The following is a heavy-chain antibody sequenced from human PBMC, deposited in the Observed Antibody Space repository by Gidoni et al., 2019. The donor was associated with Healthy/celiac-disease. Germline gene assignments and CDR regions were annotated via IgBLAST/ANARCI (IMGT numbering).Heavy chain of an antibody. J-gene: IGHJ3*02. Sequence: QVQLQESGPGLVKPSQTLSLTCTVSGGSISSGSYYWSWIRQPAGKGLEWIGRIYTSGSTNYNPSLKSRVTISVDTSKNQFSLKLSSVTAADTAVYYCARGRSRSAFDIWGQGTMVTVSS. CDR2: IYTSGST. V-gene: IGHV4-61*02. CDR1: GGSISSGSYY. D-gene: IGHD2-2*01. CDR3: ARGRSRSAFDI.